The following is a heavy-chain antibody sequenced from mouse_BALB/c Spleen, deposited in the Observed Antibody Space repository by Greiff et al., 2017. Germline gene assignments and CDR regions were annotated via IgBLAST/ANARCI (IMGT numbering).Heavy chain of an antibody. CDR2: ISSGGST. J-gene: IGHJ1*01. Sequence: EVKLMESGGGLVKPGGSLKLSCAASGFTFSSYAMSWVRQTPEKRLEWVASISSGGSTYYPDSVKGRFTISRDNARNILYLQMSSLRSEDTAMYYCARGSTGWYFDVWGAGTTVTVSS. V-gene: IGHV5-6-5*01. CDR1: GFTFSSYA. CDR3: ARGSTGWYFDV. D-gene: IGHD1-1*01.